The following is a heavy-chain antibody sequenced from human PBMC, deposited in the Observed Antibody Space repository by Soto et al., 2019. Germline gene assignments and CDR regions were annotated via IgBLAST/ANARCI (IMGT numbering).Heavy chain of an antibody. J-gene: IGHJ4*02. CDR1: GYTFTGYY. Sequence: ASVNVSCKASGYTFTGYYIHWVRQAPGQGLEWMGWVSPNSGGTNYAQKFQGRVTMTRDTSISSAYMELSRLRSDDTAVYYCARDTSGEDDAFDYWRQGHQVTVSS. V-gene: IGHV1-2*02. CDR3: ARDTSGEDDAFDY. CDR2: VSPNSGGT. D-gene: IGHD5-12*01.